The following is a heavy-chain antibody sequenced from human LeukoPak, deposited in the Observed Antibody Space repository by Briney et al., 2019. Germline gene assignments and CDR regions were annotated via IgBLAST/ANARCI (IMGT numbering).Heavy chain of an antibody. D-gene: IGHD3-9*01. Sequence: GGSLRLSCAASRFTFSSYAMSWVRQAPGKGLEWVSAISGSGGSTYYADSVKGRFTISRDNSKNTLYLQMNSLRAEDTAVYYCAKNVLRYFFAFDIWGQGTMVTVSS. CDR2: ISGSGGST. V-gene: IGHV3-23*01. CDR1: RFTFSSYA. J-gene: IGHJ3*02. CDR3: AKNVLRYFFAFDI.